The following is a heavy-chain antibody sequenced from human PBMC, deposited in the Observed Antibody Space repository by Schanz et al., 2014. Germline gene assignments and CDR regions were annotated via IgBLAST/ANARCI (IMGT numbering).Heavy chain of an antibody. Sequence: QVQLQQWGAGLLKPSETLSLTCAVYGGSFSGYYWTWIRQPPGKGLEWIGEIHHSGSTNYNPSLKGRVTISRDPSKTQSSLKLSSVTAADTAVYYCARGEWSTSQFDYWGHGTLVTVSS. CDR3: ARGEWSTSQFDY. D-gene: IGHD2-2*01. CDR1: GGSFSGYY. V-gene: IGHV4-34*01. CDR2: IHHSGST. J-gene: IGHJ4*01.